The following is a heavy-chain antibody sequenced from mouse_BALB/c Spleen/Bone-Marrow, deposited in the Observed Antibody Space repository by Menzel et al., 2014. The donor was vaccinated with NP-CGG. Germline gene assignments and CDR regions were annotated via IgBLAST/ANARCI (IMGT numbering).Heavy chain of an antibody. CDR3: ARPTTVVATGGSFDY. D-gene: IGHD1-1*01. CDR2: ISSGGSYT. Sequence: EVQRVESGGDLVKPGGSLKLSCAASGFTFSSYGMSWVRQTPDKRLEWVATISSGGSYTYYPDSVKGRFTISRDNAKNTLYQQMSSLKSEDTAMYYCARPTTVVATGGSFDYWGQGTTLTVSS. CDR1: GFTFSSYG. V-gene: IGHV5-6*01. J-gene: IGHJ2*01.